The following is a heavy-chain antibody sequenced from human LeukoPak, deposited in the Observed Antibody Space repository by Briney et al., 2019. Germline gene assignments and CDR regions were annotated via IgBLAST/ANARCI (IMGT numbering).Heavy chain of an antibody. CDR3: ARQHDSYYYYYIDV. Sequence: KPSETLSLTCAVSGYSISNGYYGVWIRQPPGRGLEWIGSLYHSGSAYYNTSLRSRVSMSVDTSKYQSSRTLSFVTAADTAVYYCARQHDSYYYYYIDVWGSGTTVTVSS. CDR1: GYSISNGYY. J-gene: IGHJ6*03. CDR2: LYHSGSA. V-gene: IGHV4-38-2*01.